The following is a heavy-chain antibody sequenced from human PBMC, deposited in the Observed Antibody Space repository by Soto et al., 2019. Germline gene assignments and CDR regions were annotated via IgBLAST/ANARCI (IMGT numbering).Heavy chain of an antibody. CDR1: GGSISSGGYY. CDR2: IYYSGST. Sequence: SETLSLTCTVSGGSISSGGYYWSWIRQHPGKGLEWIGYIYYSGSTYYNPSLKSRVTISVDTSKNQFSLKLSSVTAADTAVYYWAGGRGVSPPFDYGGRETLVTVSS. V-gene: IGHV4-31*03. CDR3: AGGRGVSPPFDY. D-gene: IGHD3-10*01. J-gene: IGHJ4*02.